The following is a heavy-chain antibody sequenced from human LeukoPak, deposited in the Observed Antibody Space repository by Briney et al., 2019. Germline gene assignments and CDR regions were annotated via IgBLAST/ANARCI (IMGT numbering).Heavy chain of an antibody. D-gene: IGHD3-10*01. V-gene: IGHV3-30*01. J-gene: IGHJ4*02. CDR2: ISSGGTYE. CDR1: GFTFSNYA. CDR3: ARDSTYYYDSGSSGPHYFDN. Sequence: GGSLRLSCAASGFTFSNYAIHWVRQAPGKGLEWVSLISSGGTYEYYADSVKGRFTISRDNSKNTSYLQLNSLRAEDTAVYYCARDSTYYYDSGSSGPHYFDNWGQGTLVTVSS.